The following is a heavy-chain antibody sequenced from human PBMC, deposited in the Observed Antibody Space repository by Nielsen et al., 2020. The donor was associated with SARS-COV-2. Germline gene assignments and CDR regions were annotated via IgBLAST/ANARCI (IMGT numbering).Heavy chain of an antibody. CDR1: AFTFSTYW. D-gene: IGHD3-16*01. Sequence: SCAASAFTFSTYWMHWVRQAPGKGLVWVSRINSDGSSTSYADSVKGRFTISRDNAKNTLYLQMNSLRAEDTAVYYCVRGLQVPNGLAHRWGQGTLVTVSS. V-gene: IGHV3-74*01. J-gene: IGHJ4*02. CDR3: VRGLQVPNGLAHR. CDR2: INSDGSST.